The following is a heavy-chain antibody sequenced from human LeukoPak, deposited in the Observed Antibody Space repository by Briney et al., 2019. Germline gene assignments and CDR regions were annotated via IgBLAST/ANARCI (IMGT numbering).Heavy chain of an antibody. Sequence: ASVKLSCKASGYTFTSYGISWGRHAPGQGLELMGWVSAYNGNTNYAKKLQGRVTMTTDTSTSTAYMELRSLRSDDAAVYYYATESTPAVYYYGMDVWGQGTTVTVSS. CDR3: ATESTPAVYYYGMDV. V-gene: IGHV1-18*01. CDR1: GYTFTSYG. J-gene: IGHJ6*02. CDR2: VSAYNGNT.